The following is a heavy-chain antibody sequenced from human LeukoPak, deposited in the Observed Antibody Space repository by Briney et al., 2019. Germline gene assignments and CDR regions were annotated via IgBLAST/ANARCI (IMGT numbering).Heavy chain of an antibody. D-gene: IGHD3-10*01. CDR3: ARGRFRDLGLDY. V-gene: IGHV4-4*07. CDR2: IYNSGST. Sequence: PSETLSLTCTVSGGSISSYYWSWIRQPAGKGLEWIGRIYNSGSTNYNPSLKRRVTISVDTSKNHFSLNLSSVTAADTAVYYCARGRFRDLGLDYWGQGTLVTVSS. J-gene: IGHJ4*02. CDR1: GGSISSYY.